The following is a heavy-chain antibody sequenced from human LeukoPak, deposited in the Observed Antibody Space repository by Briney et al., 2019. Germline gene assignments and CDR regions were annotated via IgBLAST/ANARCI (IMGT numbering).Heavy chain of an antibody. J-gene: IGHJ4*02. D-gene: IGHD2-15*01. V-gene: IGHV4-34*01. CDR2: INHSGST. CDR3: AKDLRVVAAPDYFDY. Sequence: SETLSLTCAVYGGSFSGYYWSWIRQPPGKGLEWIGEINHSGSTNYNPSLKSRVTISVDTSKNQFSLKLSSVTAADTAVYYCAKDLRVVAAPDYFDYWGQGTLVTVSS. CDR1: GGSFSGYY.